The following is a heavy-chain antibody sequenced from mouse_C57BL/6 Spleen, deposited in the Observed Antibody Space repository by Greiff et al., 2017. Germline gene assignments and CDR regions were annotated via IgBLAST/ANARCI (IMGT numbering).Heavy chain of an antibody. J-gene: IGHJ4*01. CDR2: IRNKANNHAT. CDR3: TRQSNYEGRYAMDY. V-gene: IGHV6-6*01. D-gene: IGHD2-5*01. CDR1: GFTFSDAW. Sequence: EVKLVESGGGLVQPGGSMKLSCAASGFTFSDAWMDWVRQSPEKGLEWVAEIRNKANNHATYYAESVKGRFTISRDDSKSSVYLQMNSLRAEDTGMYYCTRQSNYEGRYAMDYWGQGTSVTVAS.